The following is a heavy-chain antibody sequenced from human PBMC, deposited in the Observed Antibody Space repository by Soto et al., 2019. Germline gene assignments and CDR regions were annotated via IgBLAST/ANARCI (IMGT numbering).Heavy chain of an antibody. D-gene: IGHD2-21*02. CDR1: GGSISSGAYY. CDR3: SRDLWGYCGTDCYPLDV. Sequence: ASETLSLTCTVSGGSISSGAYYWTWIRQHPGKGLEWIGYIFYSGSTYYNPSLKSRLSISVDTSKNHFSLKLSSVTAADTAVYFFSRDLWGYCGTDCYPLDVWGQGTTVTVSS. V-gene: IGHV4-31*03. CDR2: IFYSGST. J-gene: IGHJ6*02.